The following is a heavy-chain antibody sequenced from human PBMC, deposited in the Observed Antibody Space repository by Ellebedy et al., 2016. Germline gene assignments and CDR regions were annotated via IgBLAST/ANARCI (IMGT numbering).Heavy chain of an antibody. CDR3: AKDRRDFHYPTYAMDV. Sequence: GESLKISCAGSRFIVNSNYMTWVRQAPGKGLEWVSVMYSGGLSYYADSVKGRFTISRDKSKNTLYLQMNSLGPEDTAVYYCAKDRRDFHYPTYAMDVWGQGTTVTVSS. CDR1: RFIVNSNY. V-gene: IGHV3-53*05. D-gene: IGHD3-10*01. CDR2: MYSGGLS. J-gene: IGHJ6*02.